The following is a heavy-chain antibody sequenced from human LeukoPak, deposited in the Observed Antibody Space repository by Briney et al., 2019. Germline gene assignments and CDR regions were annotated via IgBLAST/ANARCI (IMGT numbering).Heavy chain of an antibody. Sequence: SETLSLTCTVSGGSISSGGYYWSWIRQPPGKGLEWIGYIYHSGSTYYNPSLKSRVTISVDTSKNQFSLKLSSVTAADTAVYYCARQFGILTGFDYWGQGTLVTVSS. CDR2: IYHSGST. V-gene: IGHV4-30-2*01. CDR1: GGSISSGGYY. CDR3: ARQFGILTGFDY. D-gene: IGHD3-9*01. J-gene: IGHJ4*02.